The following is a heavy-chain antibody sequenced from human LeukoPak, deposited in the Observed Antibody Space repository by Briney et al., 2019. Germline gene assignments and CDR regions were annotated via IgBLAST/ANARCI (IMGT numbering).Heavy chain of an antibody. V-gene: IGHV3-30*02. Sequence: PGGSLRLSCAASGFTFNNYGMHWVRQAPGKGLEWVAFIRYDGSNKYYADSVKGRFTISRDNSKNTLYLQMNSLRAEDTAVYYCARGIWQLAHYYYYYMDVWGKGTTVTISS. CDR1: GFTFNNYG. D-gene: IGHD6-13*01. CDR3: ARGIWQLAHYYYYYMDV. CDR2: IRYDGSNK. J-gene: IGHJ6*03.